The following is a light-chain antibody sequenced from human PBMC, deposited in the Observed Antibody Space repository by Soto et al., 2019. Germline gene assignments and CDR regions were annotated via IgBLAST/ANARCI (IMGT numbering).Light chain of an antibody. Sequence: IVMTQSPATLSVSPGERATLSCRASQSISSNLAWYQQKPGQAPRLLIYGASTRATGIPARFSGSGSGTEITLTISSRQSEDFAVYYCQHYNNWPPWTFGQGTKVEIK. V-gene: IGKV3-15*01. CDR1: QSISSN. CDR3: QHYNNWPPWT. J-gene: IGKJ1*01. CDR2: GAS.